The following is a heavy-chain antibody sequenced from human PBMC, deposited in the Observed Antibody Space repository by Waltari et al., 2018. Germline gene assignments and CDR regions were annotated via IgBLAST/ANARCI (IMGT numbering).Heavy chain of an antibody. CDR3: ARGSSEWFQGYYFDY. CDR1: GGSFSGYY. D-gene: IGHD3-3*01. V-gene: IGHV4-34*01. Sequence: QVQLQQWGAGLLKPSETLSLTCAVYGGSFSGYYWSWIRQPPGKGLEWIGEINHSGNTNYNPSLKSRVTISVDTSKNQFSLKLSSVTAADTAVYYCARGSSEWFQGYYFDYWGQGTLVTVSS. J-gene: IGHJ4*02. CDR2: INHSGNT.